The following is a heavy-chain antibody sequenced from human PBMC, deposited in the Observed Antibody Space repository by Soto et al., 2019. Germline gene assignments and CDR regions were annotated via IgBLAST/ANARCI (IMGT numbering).Heavy chain of an antibody. CDR2: IWYDGSNK. Sequence: SCAASGFTFSSYGMHWVRQAPGKRLEWVAVIWYDGSNKYYADSVKGRFTISRDNSKNTLYLQMNSLRAEDTAVYYCARGFAYYYYYYGMDVWAQGTTVTV. CDR3: ARGFAYYYYYYGMDV. CDR1: GFTFSSYG. V-gene: IGHV3-33*01. J-gene: IGHJ6*02. D-gene: IGHD3-16*01.